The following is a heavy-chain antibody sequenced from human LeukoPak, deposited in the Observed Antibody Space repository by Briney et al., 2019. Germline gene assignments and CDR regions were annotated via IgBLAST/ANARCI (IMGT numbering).Heavy chain of an antibody. V-gene: IGHV4-39*01. CDR3: ARQLYSSATV. D-gene: IGHD6-25*01. CDR2: IYYSGTT. CDR1: GDSISDTKYF. Sequence: SETLSLTCTVSGDSISDTKYFWGWIRQPPGTGLEWIANIYYSGTTFYDPSLKSQVTISLDTSKNQFSLQLRSVTVADTAVYYCARQLYSSATVWGQGTTVAVSS. J-gene: IGHJ6*02.